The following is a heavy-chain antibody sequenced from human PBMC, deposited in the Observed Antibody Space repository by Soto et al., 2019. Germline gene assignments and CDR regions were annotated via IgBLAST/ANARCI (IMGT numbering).Heavy chain of an antibody. CDR2: ISAGGDTT. Sequence: EVQVSESGGGLVQPGGSLRLSCATSGFTFSNYPMNWVRQAPGKGLEWASGISAGGDTTYYADSVKGRFTIFRDNSKNSVSLQMSSLRVEDTAVYYCARRVWGQGTLVTVSS. CDR3: ARRV. V-gene: IGHV3-23*01. J-gene: IGHJ4*02. CDR1: GFTFSNYP.